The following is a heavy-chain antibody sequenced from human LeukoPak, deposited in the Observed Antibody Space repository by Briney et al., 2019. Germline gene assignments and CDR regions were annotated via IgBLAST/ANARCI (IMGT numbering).Heavy chain of an antibody. CDR2: ISGSGGST. D-gene: IGHD2-2*01. V-gene: IGHV3-23*01. CDR1: GFTFSNYA. Sequence: PGGSLRLSCAASGFTFSNYAMTWVRQAPGKGLEWVSSISGSGGSTYYADSVRGRFTIFRDNSKNTLYLQMRTLRAEDTAVYYCAKLQSVVIPAAMLGFDYWGQGILVTVSS. CDR3: AKLQSVVIPAAMLGFDY. J-gene: IGHJ4*02.